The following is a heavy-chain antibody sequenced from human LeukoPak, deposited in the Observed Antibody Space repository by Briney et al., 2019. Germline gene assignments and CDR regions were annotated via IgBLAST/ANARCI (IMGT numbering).Heavy chain of an antibody. Sequence: GGSLRLSCAASGFTFSNYAMSWVRQAPGKGLEWVANIKKDGSEKYYVDSVKGRFTISRDNAKNSLYLQMNSLRAEDTAVYYCARGKEYFDWLLRAFYFDYWGQGTLVTVSS. J-gene: IGHJ4*02. V-gene: IGHV3-7*01. D-gene: IGHD3-9*01. CDR1: GFTFSNYA. CDR2: IKKDGSEK. CDR3: ARGKEYFDWLLRAFYFDY.